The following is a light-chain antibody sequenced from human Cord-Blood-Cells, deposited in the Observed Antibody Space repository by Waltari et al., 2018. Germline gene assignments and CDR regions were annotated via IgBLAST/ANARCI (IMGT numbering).Light chain of an antibody. CDR3: AAWDDSLSGNWV. Sequence: QSVLTQPPSASGTPGQRVTLSCSGSSSNLGSNYVYWYQQLPGTAPKLLIYRNNQRPSGVPDRFSGSKSGTSASLAISGLRSEDEADYYCAAWDDSLSGNWVFGGGTKLTVL. V-gene: IGLV1-47*01. CDR2: RNN. J-gene: IGLJ3*02. CDR1: SSNLGSNY.